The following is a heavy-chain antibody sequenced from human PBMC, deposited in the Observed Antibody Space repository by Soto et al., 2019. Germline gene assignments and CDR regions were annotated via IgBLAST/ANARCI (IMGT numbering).Heavy chain of an antibody. V-gene: IGHV4-4*07. CDR3: ARADYEILTGSYAMDV. D-gene: IGHD3-9*01. CDR1: DDFISSYY. CDR2: VSTNGAT. Sequence: SETMSLTCTVSDDFISSYYWNWIRQPAGKGLEWIGRVSTNGATNYNPSLGSRVTMSVGTSKNQFSLKLTSVTAADTAVYFCARADYEILTGSYAMDVWGQGTTVTVSS. J-gene: IGHJ6*02.